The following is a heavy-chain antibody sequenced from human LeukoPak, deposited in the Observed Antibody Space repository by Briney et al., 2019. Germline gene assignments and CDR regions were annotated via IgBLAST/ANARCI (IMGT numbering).Heavy chain of an antibody. CDR2: IWYDGSNK. D-gene: IGHD3-22*01. Sequence: PGGSLRLSCAASGFTFSSYGMHWVRQAPGKGLEWVAVIWYDGSNKYYADSVKGRFTISRDNSKNTLYLQMNSLRAEDTAVYYCAREGSSGLPDYWGQGTLVTVSS. V-gene: IGHV3-33*01. J-gene: IGHJ4*02. CDR1: GFTFSSYG. CDR3: AREGSSGLPDY.